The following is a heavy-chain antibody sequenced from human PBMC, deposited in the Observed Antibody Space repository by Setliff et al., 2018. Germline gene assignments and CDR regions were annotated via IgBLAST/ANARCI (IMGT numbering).Heavy chain of an antibody. V-gene: IGHV3-30*02. CDR1: GFTFSSYG. CDR2: IRYDGSNK. J-gene: IGHJ6*03. CDR3: AKGGYGVSRYYYYMDV. D-gene: IGHD6-13*01. Sequence: PGESLTISCAASGFTFSSYGMHWVRQAPGKGLEWVAFIRYDGSNKYYADSVKGRFTISRDNSKNTLYLQMNSLRAGDTAVYYCAKGGYGVSRYYYYMDVWGKGTTVTVSS.